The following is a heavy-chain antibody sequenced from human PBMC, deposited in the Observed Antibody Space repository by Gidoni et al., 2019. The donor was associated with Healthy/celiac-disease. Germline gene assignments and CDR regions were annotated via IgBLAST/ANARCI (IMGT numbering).Heavy chain of an antibody. Sequence: QVQLVESGGGVVQPGRSLRLSCAASGFTFSSYAMHWVRQAPGKGLEWVAVISYDGSNKYYADSVKGRFTISRDNSKNTLYLQMNSLRAEDTAVYYCAREPGVVVTAIYYYFDYWGQGTLVTVSS. CDR3: AREPGVVVTAIYYYFDY. CDR1: GFTFSSYA. V-gene: IGHV3-30-3*01. J-gene: IGHJ4*02. CDR2: ISYDGSNK. D-gene: IGHD2-21*02.